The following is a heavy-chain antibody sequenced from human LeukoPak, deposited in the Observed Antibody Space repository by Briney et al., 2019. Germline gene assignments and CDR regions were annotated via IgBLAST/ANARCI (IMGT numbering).Heavy chain of an antibody. D-gene: IGHD6-13*01. Sequence: GRSLRLSCTASGFTFSVHAMHWVRQAPGKGLEWVGYIWYDGSFKYYGDSVKGRFTISRDISKNTLFLQMDSLRAEDTAVYYCAKDGQQLAPYSLDYWGQGTLVTVSS. CDR3: AKDGQQLAPYSLDY. J-gene: IGHJ4*02. V-gene: IGHV3-33*06. CDR2: IWYDGSFK. CDR1: GFTFSVHA.